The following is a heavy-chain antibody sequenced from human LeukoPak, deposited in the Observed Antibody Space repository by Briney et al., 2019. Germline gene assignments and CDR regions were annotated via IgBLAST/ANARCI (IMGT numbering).Heavy chain of an antibody. CDR2: ISSFSSTI. CDR3: ASYSSLDY. CDR1: GFTFSSYE. Sequence: GGSLRLSCAASGFTFSSYEMNWVRQAPGKGLEWLSYISSFSSTIYYADSVMGRFTISRDNAKNSLYLQMNSLRAEDTAVYYCASYSSLDYWGQGTLVTVSS. D-gene: IGHD6-19*01. J-gene: IGHJ4*02. V-gene: IGHV3-48*03.